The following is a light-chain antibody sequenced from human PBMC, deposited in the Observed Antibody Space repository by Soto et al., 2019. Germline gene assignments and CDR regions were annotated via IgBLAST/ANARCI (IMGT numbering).Light chain of an antibody. CDR1: QDIRNE. V-gene: IGKV1-6*01. CDR3: LQDYNYPRT. Sequence: AIPMTPSPSSLSASVGDRVTITCRASQDIRNELAWYQQKPGKGPNLLIYAASTSHTGVPSRFSGSGSGTDFTLTISSLQPEDSATYYCLQDYNYPRTFGQGTKVDIK. CDR2: AAS. J-gene: IGKJ1*01.